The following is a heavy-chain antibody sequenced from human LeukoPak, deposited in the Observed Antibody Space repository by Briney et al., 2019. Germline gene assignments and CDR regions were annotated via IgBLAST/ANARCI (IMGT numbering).Heavy chain of an antibody. CDR1: GFTFNNYA. CDR2: ISGSGDST. Sequence: TGGSLRLSCAASGFTFNNYAINWVRQAPGKGLECVSAISGSGDSTYCADSVKGRFTISRDNSKNTLYLQMSSLRDEDTAVYYCAKAALSYDFWSAYSFDYWGQGTLVTVSS. V-gene: IGHV3-23*01. D-gene: IGHD3-3*01. CDR3: AKAALSYDFWSAYSFDY. J-gene: IGHJ4*02.